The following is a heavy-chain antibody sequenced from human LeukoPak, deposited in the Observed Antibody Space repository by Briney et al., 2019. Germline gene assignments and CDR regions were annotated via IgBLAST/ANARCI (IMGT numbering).Heavy chain of an antibody. D-gene: IGHD2-2*01. CDR3: AREGGCSSTSCYGIDY. V-gene: IGHV4-39*07. J-gene: IGHJ4*02. CDR1: GGSISSSSYY. CDR2: IYYSGST. Sequence: SETLSLTCTVSGGSISSSSYYWGWIRQPPGKGLEWIGSIYYSGSTYYNPSLKSRVTISVDTSKNQFSLKLSSVTAADTAVYYCAREGGCSSTSCYGIDYWGQGTLVTVSS.